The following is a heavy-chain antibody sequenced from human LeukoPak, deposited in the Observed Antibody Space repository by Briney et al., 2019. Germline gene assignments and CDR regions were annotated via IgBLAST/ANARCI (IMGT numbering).Heavy chain of an antibody. J-gene: IGHJ6*02. CDR2: INWNGGST. Sequence: GGSLRLSCAASGFAFDDYGMSWVRQAPGKGLEWVSGINWNGGSTGYADSVKGRFTISRDNAKNSLYLQMNSLRVEDTALYYCARDDQVGATGYYGMDVWGQGTTVTVSS. D-gene: IGHD1-26*01. CDR3: ARDDQVGATGYYGMDV. V-gene: IGHV3-20*04. CDR1: GFAFDDYG.